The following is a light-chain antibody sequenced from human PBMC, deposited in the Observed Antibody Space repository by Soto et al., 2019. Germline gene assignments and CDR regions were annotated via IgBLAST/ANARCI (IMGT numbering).Light chain of an antibody. Sequence: QSALTQPASVSGSPGQSITISCTGTSSDVGCYNFVSWYQQHPGKAPKLMIYEVSNRPSGVSNRFSGSKSGNTASLTISGLQAEDEADYYCSSYASSNVVVFGGGTKVTVL. V-gene: IGLV2-14*01. CDR1: SSDVGCYNF. CDR3: SSYASSNVVV. CDR2: EVS. J-gene: IGLJ2*01.